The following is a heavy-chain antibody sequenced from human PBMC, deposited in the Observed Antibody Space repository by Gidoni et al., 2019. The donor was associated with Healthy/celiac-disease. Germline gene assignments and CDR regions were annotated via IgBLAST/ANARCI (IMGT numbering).Heavy chain of an antibody. CDR2: ISSNGGST. J-gene: IGHJ4*02. V-gene: IGHV3-64D*06. D-gene: IGHD3-22*01. CDR1: GFPFSSYA. CDR3: VKDPHSSGYYPAD. Sequence: EVQLVESGGGLVQPGGSLRLSCSASGFPFSSYAMHWVRQAPGKGLEYVSAISSNGGSTYYADSVKGRFTISRDNSKNTLYLQMSSLRAEDTAVYYCVKDPHSSGYYPADWGQGTLVTVSS.